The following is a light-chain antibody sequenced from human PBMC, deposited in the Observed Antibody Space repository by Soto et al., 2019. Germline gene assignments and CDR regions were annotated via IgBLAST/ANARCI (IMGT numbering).Light chain of an antibody. CDR3: QQYDSSSPT. V-gene: IGKV1-5*01. CDR2: DAS. CDR1: QNISVW. Sequence: DIRMPQSPSTLSASVGDGVTITCRASQNISVWLARYQQRPGKAPKFLIYDASNFETGVSSRCSGSGSGTEFTLTIRSLQPDDFATDSCQQYDSSSPTFGQGTQLEIK. J-gene: IGKJ2*01.